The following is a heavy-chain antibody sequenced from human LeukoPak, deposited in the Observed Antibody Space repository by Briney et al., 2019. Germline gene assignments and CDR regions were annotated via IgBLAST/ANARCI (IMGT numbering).Heavy chain of an antibody. CDR1: GGSISSYY. J-gene: IGHJ2*01. CDR3: ARYYYDSSGYPKALWYFDL. D-gene: IGHD3-22*01. Sequence: SETLSLTCTVSGGSISSYYWNWIRQPPGKGLEWIGYIYYSGSTNYNPSLKSRVTISVDTSKNQFSLKLSSVTAADTAAYYCARYYYDSSGYPKALWYFDLWGRGTLVTVSS. V-gene: IGHV4-59*01. CDR2: IYYSGST.